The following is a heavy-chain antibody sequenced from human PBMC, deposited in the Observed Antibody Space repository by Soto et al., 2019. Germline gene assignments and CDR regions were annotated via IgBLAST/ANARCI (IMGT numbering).Heavy chain of an antibody. V-gene: IGHV3-23*01. J-gene: IGHJ4*02. CDR2: MRGSNGDT. Sequence: GGSLRLSCAASGFTFRNYNMSWVRQAPGKGLEWVSSMRGSNGDTYYADSVKGRFTISRDNSKNTLYLQMNSLRVEDTALYYCVKGHSDSYYYFDYWGQGALVTVSS. D-gene: IGHD3-22*01. CDR3: VKGHSDSYYYFDY. CDR1: GFTFRNYN.